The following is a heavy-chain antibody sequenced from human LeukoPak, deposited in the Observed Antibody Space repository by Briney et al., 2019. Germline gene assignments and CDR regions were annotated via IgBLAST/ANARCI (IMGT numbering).Heavy chain of an antibody. CDR2: IYYSGAT. CDR3: ARAQYSGSCFDY. J-gene: IGHJ4*02. CDR1: GGSISSYY. V-gene: IGHV4-59*01. D-gene: IGHD1-26*01. Sequence: KPSETPSLPRTVSGGSISSYYWSRVRQPPGKGLEWIGYIYYSGATNYNPSLRSRVTISVDTSKNQFSLKLRSVTAADTAVYYCARAQYSGSCFDYWGQGTLVTVSS.